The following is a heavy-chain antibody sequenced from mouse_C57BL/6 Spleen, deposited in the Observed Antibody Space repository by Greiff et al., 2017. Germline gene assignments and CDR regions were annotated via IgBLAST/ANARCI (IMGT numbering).Heavy chain of an antibody. D-gene: IGHD1-1*01. J-gene: IGHJ1*03. CDR3: ARGSYYYGSNWYFDV. V-gene: IGHV3-6*01. Sequence: VQLQQSGPGLVKPSQSLSLTCSVTGYSITSGYYWNWIRQFPGNKLEWMGYISYDGSNNYNPSLKNRISITRDTSKNQFFLKLNSVTTEDTATYYCARGSYYYGSNWYFDVWGTGTTVTVSS. CDR2: ISYDGSN. CDR1: GYSITSGYY.